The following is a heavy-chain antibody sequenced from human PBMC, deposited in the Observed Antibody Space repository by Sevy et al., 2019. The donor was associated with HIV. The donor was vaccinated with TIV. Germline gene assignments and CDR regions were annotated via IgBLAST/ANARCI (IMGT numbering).Heavy chain of an antibody. J-gene: IGHJ4*02. CDR3: ARLRYCSGGSCSNFDY. CDR2: IYPGDSDT. V-gene: IGHV5-51*01. CDR1: GYSFTSYW. Sequence: GESLKISCKGSGYSFTSYWIGWVRQMPGKGLEWMGIIYPGDSDTRYSPSFQGQVTISAEKSIGTAYLQWSSLKASDTAMYYCARLRYCSGGSCSNFDYWGQETLVTVS. D-gene: IGHD2-15*01.